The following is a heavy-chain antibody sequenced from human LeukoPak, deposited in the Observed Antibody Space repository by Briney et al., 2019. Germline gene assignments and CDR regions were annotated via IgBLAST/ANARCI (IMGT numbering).Heavy chain of an antibody. Sequence: GASVKVSCKASGYTFTSNGISWVRQAPGQRLERMGWISAYNCNTNYAQKLQGRVTMTTDTSTSTAYMELRSLRSDDTAVYYCARDGGRTIGFRPYYFDYWGQGTLVTVSS. J-gene: IGHJ4*02. D-gene: IGHD1-26*01. CDR2: ISAYNCNT. CDR1: GYTFTSNG. V-gene: IGHV1-18*01. CDR3: ARDGGRTIGFRPYYFDY.